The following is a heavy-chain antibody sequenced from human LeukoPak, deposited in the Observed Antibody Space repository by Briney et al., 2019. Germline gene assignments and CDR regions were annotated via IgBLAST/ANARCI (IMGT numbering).Heavy chain of an antibody. J-gene: IGHJ4*02. D-gene: IGHD3-16*02. V-gene: IGHV7-4-1*02. Sequence: ASVKVSCKASGYTFTSYAMNWVRQAPGQGLEWMGWINTNTGNPTYAQGFTGRFVFSLDTSVSTAYLQISGLKAEDTAVYYCASAQYYDYVWGSYRFDYWGQGTLVTVSS. CDR1: GYTFTSYA. CDR2: INTNTGNP. CDR3: ASAQYYDYVWGSYRFDY.